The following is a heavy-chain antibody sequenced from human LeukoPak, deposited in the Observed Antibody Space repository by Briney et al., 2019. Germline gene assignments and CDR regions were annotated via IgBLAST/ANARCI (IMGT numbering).Heavy chain of an antibody. CDR1: GFTFCSYG. CDR3: AKVGDYYDSSGETGGFDY. J-gene: IGHJ4*02. V-gene: IGHV3-30*02. D-gene: IGHD3-22*01. CDR2: IRYDGSNK. Sequence: GGSLRLSCAASGFTFCSYGMHWVRQAPGKGLEWVAFIRYDGSNKYYADSVKGRFTISRDNSKNTLYLQMNSLRAEDTAVYYCAKVGDYYDSSGETGGFDYWGQGTLVTVSS.